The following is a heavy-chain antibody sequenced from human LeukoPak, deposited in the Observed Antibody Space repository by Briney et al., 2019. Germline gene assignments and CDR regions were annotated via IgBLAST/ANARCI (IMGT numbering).Heavy chain of an antibody. CDR3: ARDVIVGVVAANDI. V-gene: IGHV4-59*01. D-gene: IGHD2-15*01. Sequence: SETLSLTCTVSGGSISGYYWSWIRQPPGKGLEWIGYIYSSGSTNYNPSLKSRVTISVDTSKNQFSLELCSATAADTAVYYCARDVIVGVVAANDIWGQGTMVTVSS. J-gene: IGHJ3*02. CDR2: IYSSGST. CDR1: GGSISGYY.